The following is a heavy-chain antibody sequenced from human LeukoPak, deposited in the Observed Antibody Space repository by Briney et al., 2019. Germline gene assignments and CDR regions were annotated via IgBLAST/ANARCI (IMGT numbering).Heavy chain of an antibody. D-gene: IGHD2-2*01. V-gene: IGHV1-2*02. CDR1: GYTFTGYY. Sequence: ASVKVSCKASGYTFTGYYMHWVRQAPGQGLEWMGWINPNSGGTNYAQKFQGRVTMTRDTSISTAYMELSRLRSDDTAVYCCARGVKDIVLVPAIDYWGQGTLVTVSS. CDR2: INPNSGGT. CDR3: ARGVKDIVLVPAIDY. J-gene: IGHJ4*02.